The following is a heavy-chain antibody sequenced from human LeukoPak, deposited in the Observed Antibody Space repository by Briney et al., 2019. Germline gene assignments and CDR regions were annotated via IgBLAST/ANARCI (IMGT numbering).Heavy chain of an antibody. Sequence: GGSLRLSCAASGFTFSSYWMHWVRQAPGKGLEWVANIKLDGTEKYYVDSVKGRFTISRDNSKNSLYLQMNSLRTEDTALYYCAKRSYDGSGPTDWGQGTLVTVSS. CDR1: GFTFSSYW. D-gene: IGHD3-22*01. V-gene: IGHV3-7*05. CDR2: IKLDGTEK. J-gene: IGHJ4*02. CDR3: AKRSYDGSGPTD.